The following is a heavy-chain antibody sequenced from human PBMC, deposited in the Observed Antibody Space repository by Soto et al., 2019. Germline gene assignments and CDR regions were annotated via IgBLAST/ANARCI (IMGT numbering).Heavy chain of an antibody. D-gene: IGHD4-17*01. CDR1: RFIFSSYG. CDR3: AKSPVEYGTFDY. V-gene: IGHV3-23*01. CDR2: ISGSGGST. J-gene: IGHJ4*02. Sequence: EVQVLESGGGLIQPGGTLRLSYTASRFIFSSYGMSWVRQAPGKGLEWVSGISGSGGSTWYADSVKGRFTISRDNSKKTLYLQMSSLRVDDTAVYYCAKSPVEYGTFDYWGLGTLVTVSS.